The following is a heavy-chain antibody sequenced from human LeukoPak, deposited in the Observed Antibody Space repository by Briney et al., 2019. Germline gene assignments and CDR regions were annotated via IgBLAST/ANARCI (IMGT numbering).Heavy chain of an antibody. CDR2: VIPIFGTA. CDR3: AREAAGVGAPSWFDP. CDR1: GGTFSSYA. V-gene: IGHV1-69*13. J-gene: IGHJ5*02. D-gene: IGHD1-26*01. Sequence: ASVKVSCKASGGTFSSYAISWVRQAPGQGLEWMGGVIPIFGTANYAQKCQGRVTITADESTSTAYMELSSLRSEDTAVYYCAREAAGVGAPSWFDPWGQGTLVTVSS.